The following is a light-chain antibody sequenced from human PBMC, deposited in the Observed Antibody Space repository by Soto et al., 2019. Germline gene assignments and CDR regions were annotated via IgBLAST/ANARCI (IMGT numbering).Light chain of an antibody. J-gene: IGKJ4*01. CDR2: DAS. V-gene: IGKV1D-13*01. CDR1: QGISSD. CDR3: QQFNNYPLT. Sequence: AIQLTQSPSSLSASVGDRVTITCRASQGISSDLAWYQQKPGKAPKLLIYDASSLKSGVPSRFSGSGSGTDFTLTISSLQPEDFATYYCQQFNNYPLTFGGGTKVDIK.